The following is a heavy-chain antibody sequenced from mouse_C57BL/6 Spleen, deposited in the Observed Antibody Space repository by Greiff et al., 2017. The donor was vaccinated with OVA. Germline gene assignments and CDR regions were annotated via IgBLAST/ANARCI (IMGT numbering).Heavy chain of an antibody. CDR3: ARYKYYGWYIDV. V-gene: IGHV7-3*01. Sequence: EVKLVESGGGLVQPGGSLSLSCAASGFTFTDYYMSWVRQPPGKALEWLGFIRHKANGYTSDYSSSVKGRFTISRDNSQSILYLQLNALRAEDSATYYCARYKYYGWYIDVWGTGTTVTVSS. CDR1: GFTFTDYY. D-gene: IGHD1-1*01. CDR2: IRHKANGYTS. J-gene: IGHJ1*03.